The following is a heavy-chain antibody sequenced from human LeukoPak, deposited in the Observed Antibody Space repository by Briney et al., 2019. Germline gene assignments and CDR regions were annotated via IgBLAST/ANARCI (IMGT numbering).Heavy chain of an antibody. Sequence: SETLSLTCTLSGGSISSSSYHWGWIRQPPGKGLEWIGTIFYTGSTYYNPSLKSRVSISVDTSKNQFSLKLSSVTAADTAVYYCARDGGSDYGSGSYYSYFDYWGQGTLVTVSS. J-gene: IGHJ4*02. D-gene: IGHD3-10*01. CDR1: GGSISSSSYH. CDR3: ARDGGSDYGSGSYYSYFDY. CDR2: IFYTGST. V-gene: IGHV4-39*07.